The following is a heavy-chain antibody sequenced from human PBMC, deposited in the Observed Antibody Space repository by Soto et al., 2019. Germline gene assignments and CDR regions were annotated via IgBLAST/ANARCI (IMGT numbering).Heavy chain of an antibody. V-gene: IGHV3-48*03. Sequence: GSLRLSCAASGFTFSSYEMNWVRQAPGKGLEWVSYISSSGSTIYYADSVKGRFTISRDNAKNSLYLQMNSLRAEDTAVYYCARGVGDTSMMWDAFDIWGQGTMVTV. CDR3: ARGVGDTSMMWDAFDI. D-gene: IGHD1-26*01. CDR2: ISSSGSTI. J-gene: IGHJ3*02. CDR1: GFTFSSYE.